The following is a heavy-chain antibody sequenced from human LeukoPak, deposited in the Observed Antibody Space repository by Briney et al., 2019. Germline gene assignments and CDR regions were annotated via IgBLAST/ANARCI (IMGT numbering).Heavy chain of an antibody. CDR1: GFTFSNYA. D-gene: IGHD6-6*01. CDR2: ISYDGSRQ. V-gene: IGHV3-30-3*01. J-gene: IGHJ4*02. CDR3: AKGNAPRVGSSSDY. Sequence: PGASLRLSCAASGFTFSNYAMLWVRQAPGKGLEWVALISYDGSRQYYADSVKGRFTLSRDNSKNTLYLQMNSLRAEDTAVYYCAKGNAPRVGSSSDYWGQGTLVTVSS.